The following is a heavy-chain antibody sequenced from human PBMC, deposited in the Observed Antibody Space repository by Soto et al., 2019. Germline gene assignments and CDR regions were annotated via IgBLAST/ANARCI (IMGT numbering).Heavy chain of an antibody. CDR1: GFTFRIYA. Sequence: PGGSLRLSCAASGFTFRIYAMSWVRQAPGKGLEWVSTITGNGGTSYADFVRGRSTISRDNSKNTLYLQMNSLRAEDTAVYYCAKDAPGSGWLSDYWGQGTLVTVSS. J-gene: IGHJ4*02. V-gene: IGHV3-23*01. D-gene: IGHD3-22*01. CDR2: ITGNGGT. CDR3: AKDAPGSGWLSDY.